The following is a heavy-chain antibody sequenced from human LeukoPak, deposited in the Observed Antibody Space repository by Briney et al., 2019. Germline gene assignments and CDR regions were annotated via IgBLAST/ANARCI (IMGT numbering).Heavy chain of an antibody. CDR1: GGSISSYY. CDR2: IYYSGST. CDR3: ASWKWLVGFDY. D-gene: IGHD6-19*01. Sequence: PSETLSLTCTVSGGSISSYYWSWIRQPPGKGLEWIGYIYYSGSTNYNPSLKSRVTISVDTSKNQFSLKLSSVTAADTAVYYCASWKWLVGFDYWGQGTLVTVSS. V-gene: IGHV4-59*08. J-gene: IGHJ4*02.